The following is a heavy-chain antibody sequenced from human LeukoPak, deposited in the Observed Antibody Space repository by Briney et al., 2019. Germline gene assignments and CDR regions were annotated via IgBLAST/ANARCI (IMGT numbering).Heavy chain of an antibody. CDR3: AKEGYGDSAGYFDY. CDR2: ISYDGSNK. V-gene: IGHV3-30*18. J-gene: IGHJ4*02. Sequence: GGSLRLSCAASGFIFSSYGMHWIRQAPGKGLEWVAVISYDGSNKYYADSVKGRFTISRDNSKNTLYLQMNSLRAEDAAVYYCAKEGYGDSAGYFDYWGQGTLVTVSS. D-gene: IGHD4-17*01. CDR1: GFIFSSYG.